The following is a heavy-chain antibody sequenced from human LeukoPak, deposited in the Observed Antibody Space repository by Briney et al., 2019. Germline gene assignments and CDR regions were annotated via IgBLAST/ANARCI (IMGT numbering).Heavy chain of an antibody. CDR2: INHSGST. V-gene: IGHV4-30-4*08. Sequence: PSQTLSLTCTVSGGSISSGDYYWSWIRQPPGKGLEWIGEINHSGSTNYNPSLKSRVTISVDTSKNQFSLKLSSVTAADTAVYYCARGLDKRMGPWGQGTLVTVSS. D-gene: IGHD1-26*01. J-gene: IGHJ5*02. CDR3: ARGLDKRMGP. CDR1: GGSISSGDYY.